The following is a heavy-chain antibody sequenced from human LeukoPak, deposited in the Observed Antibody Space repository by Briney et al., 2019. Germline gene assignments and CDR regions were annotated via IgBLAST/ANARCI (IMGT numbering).Heavy chain of an antibody. CDR1: GGSISSSSYY. J-gene: IGHJ4*02. D-gene: IGHD1-26*01. V-gene: IGHV4-39*07. CDR2: IYYSGST. CDR3: ARDPLNSGGSYYEKSWFWNDY. Sequence: SETLSLTCTVSGGSISSSSYYWGWIRPPPGKGLEWIGSIYYSGSTYYNPSLKSRVTISVDTSKNQFSLKLSSVAAADTAVYYCARDPLNSGGSYYEKSWFWNDYWGQGTLVTVSS.